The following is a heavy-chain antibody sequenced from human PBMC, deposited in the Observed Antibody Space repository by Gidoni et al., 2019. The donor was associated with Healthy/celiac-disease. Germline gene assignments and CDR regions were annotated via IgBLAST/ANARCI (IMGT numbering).Heavy chain of an antibody. D-gene: IGHD6-13*01. CDR3: ARVRRGAAAY. Sequence: QVPLQESVPGLVKPSATLSLTCTVSGGSLSSYYWSWIRQPTGKGLEWIVYIHYSGSTNYNPPLKSRVTRSVDTYKNQFSLKLSSVTAADTAVYYCARVRRGAAAYWGQGILVTVSS. J-gene: IGHJ4*02. CDR1: GGSLSSYY. V-gene: IGHV4-59*01. CDR2: IHYSGST.